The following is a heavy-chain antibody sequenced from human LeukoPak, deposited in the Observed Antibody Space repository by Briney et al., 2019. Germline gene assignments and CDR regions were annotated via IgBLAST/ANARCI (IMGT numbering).Heavy chain of an antibody. CDR3: AKSVTSERVAAAGTLAVGYFDY. D-gene: IGHD6-13*01. J-gene: IGHJ4*02. CDR1: GFTFSSYA. Sequence: GGSLRLSCAASGFTFSSYAMSWVRQAPGKGLEWVSAISGSGGSTYYADSVKGRFTISRDNSKNTLYLQMNSLRAEDTAVYYCAKSVTSERVAAAGTLAVGYFDYWGQGTLVTVSS. V-gene: IGHV3-23*01. CDR2: ISGSGGST.